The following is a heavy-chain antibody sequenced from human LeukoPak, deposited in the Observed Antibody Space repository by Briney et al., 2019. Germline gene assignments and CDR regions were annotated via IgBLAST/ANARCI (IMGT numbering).Heavy chain of an antibody. D-gene: IGHD5-18*01. Sequence: PSETLSLTCTVSGGSVSSGSYYWSWIRQHPGKGLEWIGYIYYSGSTYYNPSLKSRVTISVDTSKNQFSLKLSSVTAADTAVYYCASGGADSYGLLGPLDYWGQGTLVTVSS. CDR2: IYYSGST. CDR3: ASGGADSYGLLGPLDY. J-gene: IGHJ4*02. CDR1: GGSVSSGSYY. V-gene: IGHV4-31*03.